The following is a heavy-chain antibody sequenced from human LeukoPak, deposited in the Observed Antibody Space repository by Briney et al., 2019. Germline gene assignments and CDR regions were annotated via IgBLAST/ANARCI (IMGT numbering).Heavy chain of an antibody. J-gene: IGHJ4*02. Sequence: ASETLSLTCTVSGGSISSGSYYWRWIRQPAGKGLEWIGRIYTSGSTNYNPSLKSRVTISVDTSKNQFSLKLSSVTAADTAVYYCAREIAVAGPIIKWGQGTLVTVSS. CDR2: IYTSGST. CDR1: GGSISSGSYY. CDR3: AREIAVAGPIIK. V-gene: IGHV4-61*02. D-gene: IGHD6-19*01.